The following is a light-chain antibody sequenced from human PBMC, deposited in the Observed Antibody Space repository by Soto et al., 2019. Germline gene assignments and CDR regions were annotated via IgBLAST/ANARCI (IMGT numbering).Light chain of an antibody. CDR2: EVS. V-gene: IGLV2-14*01. Sequence: QSALTQPASVSGSPGQSITISCTGTSSDVGAYNYVSWYQHHPGKAPKVMIYEVSDRPSGVSNRFSGSKSGNTASLTISGLQAEDEADYYCSSYTTSNSVVFGGGTKVTVL. CDR3: SSYTTSNSVV. J-gene: IGLJ2*01. CDR1: SSDVGAYNY.